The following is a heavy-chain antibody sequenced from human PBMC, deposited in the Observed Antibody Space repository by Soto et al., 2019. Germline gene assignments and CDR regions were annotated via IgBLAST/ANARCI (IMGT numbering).Heavy chain of an antibody. J-gene: IGHJ4*02. CDR1: GFTFSSYA. V-gene: IGHV3-23*01. CDR2: ISGSGGST. Sequence: EVQLLESGGGLVQPGGSLRLSCAASGFTFSSYAMSWVRQAPGKGLEWVSAISGSGGSTYYADSVKGRFTISRDNSKKTLYLQMNSLRAEDTAVYYCAKAIRGSYDFWSGYYTAYFDYWVQGTLVTVSS. CDR3: AKAIRGSYDFWSGYYTAYFDY. D-gene: IGHD3-3*01.